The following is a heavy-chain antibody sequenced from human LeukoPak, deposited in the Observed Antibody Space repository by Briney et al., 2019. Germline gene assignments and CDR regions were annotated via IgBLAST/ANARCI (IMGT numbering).Heavy chain of an antibody. Sequence: ASVKVSCKASGYTFTSYYIYWVRQAPGQGREWMGLINPGGGNTNYAQKFQGRVTMTRSRSTSTVYTGLSYMTSEDTAVYYCAKRQRPNRVVTSELFDNRGQGTLVTVSS. CDR3: AKRQRPNRVVTSELFDN. CDR1: GYTFTSYY. CDR2: INPGGGNT. V-gene: IGHV1-46*01. J-gene: IGHJ4*02. D-gene: IGHD1-7*01.